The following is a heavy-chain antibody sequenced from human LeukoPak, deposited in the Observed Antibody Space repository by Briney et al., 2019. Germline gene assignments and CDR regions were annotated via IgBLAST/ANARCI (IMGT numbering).Heavy chain of an antibody. D-gene: IGHD3-3*01. CDR2: ISSSSSYI. CDR1: GFTFSSYS. Sequence: GGSLRLSCAASGFTFSSYSMNWVRQAPGKGLEWVSSISSSSSYIYYADSVKGRFTISRDNAKNSLYLQMNSLRAEDTAVYYCARELRFLESVLTGGYDGMDVWGQGTMVTVSS. CDR3: ARELRFLESVLTGGYDGMDV. V-gene: IGHV3-21*01. J-gene: IGHJ6*02.